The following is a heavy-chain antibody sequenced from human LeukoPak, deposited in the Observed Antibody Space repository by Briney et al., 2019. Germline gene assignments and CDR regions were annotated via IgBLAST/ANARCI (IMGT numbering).Heavy chain of an antibody. Sequence: PSETLSLTCAVYGGSFSGYYWSWIRQPPGKGLEWIREINHSGSTNYNPSLKSRVTISVDTSKNQFSLKLSSVTAADTAVYYCASGYSSSPVYWGQGTLVTVSS. J-gene: IGHJ4*02. CDR2: INHSGST. D-gene: IGHD6-6*01. CDR1: GGSFSGYY. V-gene: IGHV4-34*01. CDR3: ASGYSSSPVY.